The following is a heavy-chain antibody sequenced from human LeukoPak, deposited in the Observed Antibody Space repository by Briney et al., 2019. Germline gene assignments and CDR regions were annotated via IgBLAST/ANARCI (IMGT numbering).Heavy chain of an antibody. V-gene: IGHV4-34*01. J-gene: IGHJ4*02. CDR3: ASAREYQLLHW. CDR1: GGSFSGYY. Sequence: SETLSLTCAVYGGSFSGYYWSWIRQPPGKGLEWIGEINHSGSTNYNPSLKSRVTISVDTSKNQFSLKLSSVTAADTAVYYCASAREYQLLHWWGQGTLVTVSS. D-gene: IGHD2-2*01. CDR2: INHSGST.